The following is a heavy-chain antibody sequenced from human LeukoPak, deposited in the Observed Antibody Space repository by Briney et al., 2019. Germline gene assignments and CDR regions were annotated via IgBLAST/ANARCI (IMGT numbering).Heavy chain of an antibody. CDR3: AGDEMYYYGSGSAGFYYYGMDV. V-gene: IGHV1-18*01. CDR2: ISAYNGNT. CDR1: GYTFTSYG. D-gene: IGHD3-10*01. J-gene: IGHJ6*02. Sequence: EASVKVSCKASGYTFTSYGISWVRQAPGQGLEWMGWISAYNGNTNYAQKLQGRVTMTTDTSTSTAYMELRSLRSDDTAVYYCAGDEMYYYGSGSAGFYYYGMDVWGQGTTVTVSS.